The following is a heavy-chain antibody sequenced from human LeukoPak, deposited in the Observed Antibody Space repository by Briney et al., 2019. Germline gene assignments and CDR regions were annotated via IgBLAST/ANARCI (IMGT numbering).Heavy chain of an antibody. J-gene: IGHJ4*02. CDR3: ARGRSRITIFGVVIPVYFDY. D-gene: IGHD3-3*01. CDR2: INHSGST. CDR1: GGSFSGYY. Sequence: SETLSLTCAVYGGSFSGYYWSWIRQPPGKGLEWIGEINHSGSTNYNPSLKSRVTISVDTSKNQFSLKLSSVTAADKAVYYCARGRSRITIFGVVIPVYFDYWGQGTLVTVSS. V-gene: IGHV4-34*01.